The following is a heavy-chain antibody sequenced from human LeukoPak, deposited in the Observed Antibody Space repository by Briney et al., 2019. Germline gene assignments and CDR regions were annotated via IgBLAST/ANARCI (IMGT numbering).Heavy chain of an antibody. CDR1: GYSFTGYY. CDR2: INPNSGGT. V-gene: IGHV1-2*02. D-gene: IGHD4-17*01. J-gene: IGHJ6*02. CDR3: ARVLSYGDYTGMDV. Sequence: SVKVSCKASGYSFTGYYMQWVRQAPAQGLEWMGWINPNSGGTNYAQKFQGTVTMTRDTSISTAYMGLSRLRSDDTAGYYCARVLSYGDYTGMDVWGQGTTVTVSS.